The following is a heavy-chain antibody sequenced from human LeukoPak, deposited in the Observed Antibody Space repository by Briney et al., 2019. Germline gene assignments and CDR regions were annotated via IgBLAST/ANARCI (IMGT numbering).Heavy chain of an antibody. D-gene: IGHD6-19*01. V-gene: IGHV3-48*01. CDR2: ISSSSTI. CDR1: GFTFSNYA. J-gene: IGHJ4*02. CDR3: AREEEQLGYFDY. Sequence: PGGSLRLSCAASGFTFSNYAMNWVRQAPGKGLEWVSYISSSSTIYYADSVKGRFTISRDNAKNSLYLQMNSLRAEDTAVYYCAREEEQLGYFDYWGQGTLVTVSS.